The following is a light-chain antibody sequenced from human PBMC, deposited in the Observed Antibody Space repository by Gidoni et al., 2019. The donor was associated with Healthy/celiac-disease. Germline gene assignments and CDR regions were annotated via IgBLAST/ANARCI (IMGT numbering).Light chain of an antibody. Sequence: DIVMTQSPDSLAVSLGERATINCKSSQRVLYSSNNKNYLAWYQQKPGQPPKPLIYWASTRESGVPDRFSGSGSGTDFTLTISSLQAEDVAVYYCQQYYSTPRTFXXXTKLEIK. CDR1: QRVLYSSNNKNY. CDR2: WAS. CDR3: QQYYSTPRT. J-gene: IGKJ2*01. V-gene: IGKV4-1*01.